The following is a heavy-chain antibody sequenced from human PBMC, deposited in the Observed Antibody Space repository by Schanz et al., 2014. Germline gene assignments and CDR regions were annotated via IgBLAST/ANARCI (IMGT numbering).Heavy chain of an antibody. Sequence: EVQLLESGGGLVQPGGSLRLSCLASGFAFSSYAMSWVRQAPGKGLEWVSAISGSGGSTYYADSVKGRFTISRDNSKNTLYLQMNSLRAEDTAVYYCARPPHDSSGYYPFDYWGQGTLVTVSS. V-gene: IGHV3-23*01. CDR3: ARPPHDSSGYYPFDY. CDR1: GFAFSSYA. D-gene: IGHD3-22*01. J-gene: IGHJ4*02. CDR2: ISGSGGST.